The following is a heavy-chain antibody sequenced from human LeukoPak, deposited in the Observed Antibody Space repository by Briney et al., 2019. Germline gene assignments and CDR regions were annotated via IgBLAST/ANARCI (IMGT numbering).Heavy chain of an antibody. CDR3: AMGVYSSSWYI. D-gene: IGHD6-13*01. CDR1: GFTFSSYA. V-gene: IGHV3-21*01. CDR2: ISSSSSYI. J-gene: IGHJ4*02. Sequence: GGSLRLSCATSGFTFSSYAIHWVRQAPGKGLEWVSSISSSSSYIYYADSVKGRFTISRDNAKNSLYLQMNSLRAEDTAVYYCAMGVYSSSWYIWGQGTLVTVSS.